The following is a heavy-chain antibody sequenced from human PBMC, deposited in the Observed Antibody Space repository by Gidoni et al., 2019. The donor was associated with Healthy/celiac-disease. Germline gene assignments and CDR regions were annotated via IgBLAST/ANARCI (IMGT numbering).Heavy chain of an antibody. V-gene: IGHV3-9*01. CDR2: ISWNSGSI. D-gene: IGHD3-16*01. Sequence: DVQLVESGGGLVQPGRSLRLSCAASGFTFYDYAMHGVRQAPGKVLEWVSSISWNSGSIGYADSVKGRFTISRDNAKNSLYLQMNSLRAEDTAVYYCAKAGRLRYDYIWGSMYHWEQGTLVTVSS. J-gene: IGHJ4*02. CDR1: GFTFYDYA. CDR3: AKAGRLRYDYIWGSMYH.